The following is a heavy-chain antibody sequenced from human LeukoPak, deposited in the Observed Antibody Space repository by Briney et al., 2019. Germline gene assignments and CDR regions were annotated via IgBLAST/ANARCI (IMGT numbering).Heavy chain of an antibody. Sequence: PSQTLSLTCTVSGGSISIGSYYWSWIRQPAGKGLEWIGRIYTSGSTNYNPSLKSRVTISVDTSKNQFSLKLSSVTAADTAVYYCARAGAHCSGGSCYSRVYDYWGQGTLVTVSS. D-gene: IGHD2-15*01. CDR1: GGSISIGSYY. CDR2: IYTSGST. J-gene: IGHJ4*02. CDR3: ARAGAHCSGGSCYSRVYDY. V-gene: IGHV4-61*02.